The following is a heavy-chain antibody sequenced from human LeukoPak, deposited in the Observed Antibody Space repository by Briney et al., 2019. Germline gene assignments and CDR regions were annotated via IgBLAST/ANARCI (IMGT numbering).Heavy chain of an antibody. CDR1: GFTFSNAW. V-gene: IGHV3-23*01. D-gene: IGHD4-23*01. Sequence: GGSLRLSCAASGFTFSNAWMSWVRQAPGKGLEWVSVISGSGGTTSYADSVKGRFTISRDNSKNTLYLQMNSLGADDTAVYYCAKDATTVVTQWYYDLWGRGTLVTVSS. CDR2: ISGSGGTT. J-gene: IGHJ2*01. CDR3: AKDATTVVTQWYYDL.